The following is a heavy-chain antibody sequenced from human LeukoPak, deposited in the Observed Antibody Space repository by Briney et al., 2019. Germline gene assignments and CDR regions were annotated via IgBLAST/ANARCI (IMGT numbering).Heavy chain of an antibody. CDR3: AKGDYDFWSGPDY. V-gene: IGHV3-23*01. Sequence: PGGSLRLSCAASGFPLSSHAMSWVRQAPGKGLEWVSATSSSDAGTYYADSVRGRFTISRDNSKNTLYLQMNSLRAEDTAVYYCAKGDYDFWSGPDYWGQGTLVTVSS. CDR2: TSSSDAGT. CDR1: GFPLSSHA. J-gene: IGHJ4*02. D-gene: IGHD3-3*01.